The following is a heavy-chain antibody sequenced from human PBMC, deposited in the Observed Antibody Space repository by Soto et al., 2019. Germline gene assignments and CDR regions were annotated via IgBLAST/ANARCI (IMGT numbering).Heavy chain of an antibody. Sequence: EVQLVESGGGLVKPGGSLRLSCAASGFTFSSYSMNWVRQAPGKGLEWVSSISSSSSYIYYADSVKGRFTISRDNAKNSLYLQMNSLRAEDTAVYYCARDIEWLRVTRWYYYYGMDVWGQGTTVTVSS. CDR1: GFTFSSYS. V-gene: IGHV3-21*01. J-gene: IGHJ6*02. CDR3: ARDIEWLRVTRWYYYYGMDV. D-gene: IGHD5-12*01. CDR2: ISSSSSYI.